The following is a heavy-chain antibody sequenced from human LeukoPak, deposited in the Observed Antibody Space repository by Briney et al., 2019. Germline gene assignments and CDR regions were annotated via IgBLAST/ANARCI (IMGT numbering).Heavy chain of an antibody. CDR1: GGSISSSSYY. V-gene: IGHV4-39*02. CDR2: IYYSGST. J-gene: IGHJ5*02. Sequence: SETLSLTCTVSGGSISSSSYYWGWIRQPPGKGLEWIGSIYYSGSTYYNPSLKSRVTISVDTSKNQFSLKLSSVTAADTAVYYCARERLLWFGDRWFDPWGQGTLVTVSS. CDR3: ARERLLWFGDRWFDP. D-gene: IGHD3-10*01.